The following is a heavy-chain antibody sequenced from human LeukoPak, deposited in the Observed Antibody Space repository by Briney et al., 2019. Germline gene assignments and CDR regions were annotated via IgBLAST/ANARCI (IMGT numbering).Heavy chain of an antibody. J-gene: IGHJ4*02. Sequence: GGSLRLSCAASGFTFSDYYMSWTRQAPGKGLEWVSYISHGISNVQYEQYADSVKGRFTISRDNSKNTLYLQMNSLRAEDTAVYYCAKDFDCSSTSCYEGCFDYWGQGILVTVSS. CDR2: ISHGISNVQYE. CDR3: AKDFDCSSTSCYEGCFDY. D-gene: IGHD2-2*01. V-gene: IGHV3-11*06. CDR1: GFTFSDYY.